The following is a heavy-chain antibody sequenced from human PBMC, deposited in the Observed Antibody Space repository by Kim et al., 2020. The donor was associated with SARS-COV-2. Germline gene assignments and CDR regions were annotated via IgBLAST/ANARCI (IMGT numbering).Heavy chain of an antibody. V-gene: IGHV1-69*02. D-gene: IGHD6-13*01. CDR2: A. CDR3: ASAFSSSWDFDT. Sequence: AICAQNFQDRLIITADKSTNTAYMQLSGLTSDDTAVYYCASAFSSSWDFDTWGQGTLVTVSS. J-gene: IGHJ4*02.